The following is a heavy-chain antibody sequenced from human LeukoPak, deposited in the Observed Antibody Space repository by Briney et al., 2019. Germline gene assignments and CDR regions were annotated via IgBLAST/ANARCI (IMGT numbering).Heavy chain of an antibody. J-gene: IGHJ4*02. CDR3: ARPSITYSSSWYGEFYFDY. V-gene: IGHV5-51*01. CDR1: GYIFTNYW. Sequence: GGALQSSCKAAGYIFTNYWIGWGRRLPGKGREWMGIVYPGDSDTKYSPSFQGQVTISADKSISTAYLQWSSLKASDTAMYYCARPSITYSSSWYGEFYFDYWGQGTLVTVSS. CDR2: VYPGDSDT. D-gene: IGHD6-13*01.